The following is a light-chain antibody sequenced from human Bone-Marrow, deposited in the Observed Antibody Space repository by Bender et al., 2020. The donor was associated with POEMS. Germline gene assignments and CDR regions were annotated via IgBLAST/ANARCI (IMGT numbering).Light chain of an antibody. CDR2: EVS. Sequence: QSALTQPASVSGSRGQSITISCTGTSSDVGTHNLVSWYQQHPGKAPKLMIYEVSKRPSGVSNRFSGSKSGNTASLTISGLQAEDEADYYCCSYAGSRIFVFGTGTKVTVL. CDR3: CSYAGSRIFV. CDR1: SSDVGTHNL. V-gene: IGLV2-23*02. J-gene: IGLJ1*01.